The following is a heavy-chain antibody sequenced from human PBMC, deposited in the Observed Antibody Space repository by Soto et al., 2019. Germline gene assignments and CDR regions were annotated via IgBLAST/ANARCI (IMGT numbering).Heavy chain of an antibody. CDR1: GFTFSSYA. J-gene: IGHJ6*02. D-gene: IGHD3-3*01. CDR2: ISYDGSNK. Sequence: PGGSLRLSCAASGFTFSSYAMHRVRQAPGKGLEWVAVISYDGSNKYYADSVKGRFTISRDNSKNTLYLQMNSLRAEDTAVYYCARDRVDYDFWSGYYPEGIYGMDVWGQGTTVTVS. CDR3: ARDRVDYDFWSGYYPEGIYGMDV. V-gene: IGHV3-30-3*01.